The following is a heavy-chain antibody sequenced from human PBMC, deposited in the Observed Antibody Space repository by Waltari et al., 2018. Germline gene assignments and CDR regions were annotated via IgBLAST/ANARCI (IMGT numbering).Heavy chain of an antibody. D-gene: IGHD3-3*01. CDR3: ARGRIFGVVIIPYYFDY. V-gene: IGHV4-59*11. J-gene: IGHJ4*02. Sequence: QVQLQESGPGLVKPSETLSRTCTVSGGSISSHYWSCVRQPPGKGLVWIGYIYYSGGTNYSPSLKSRVTISVDTSKNQFSLKLSSVTAAYTAVYYCARGRIFGVVIIPYYFDYWGQGTLVTVSS. CDR2: IYYSGGT. CDR1: GGSISSHY.